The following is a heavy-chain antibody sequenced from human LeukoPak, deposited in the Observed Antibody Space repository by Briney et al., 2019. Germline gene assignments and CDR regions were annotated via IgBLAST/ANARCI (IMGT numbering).Heavy chain of an antibody. V-gene: IGHV1-69*13. CDR3: ARYCSSTSCYGSDY. CDR1: GYTFTSYA. CDR2: IIPIFGTA. D-gene: IGHD2-2*01. Sequence: ASVKVSCKASGYTFTSYAISWVRQAPGQGLEWMGGIIPIFGTANYAQKFQGRVTITADESTSTAYMELSSLRSEDTAVYYCARYCSSTSCYGSDYWGQGTLVTVSS. J-gene: IGHJ4*02.